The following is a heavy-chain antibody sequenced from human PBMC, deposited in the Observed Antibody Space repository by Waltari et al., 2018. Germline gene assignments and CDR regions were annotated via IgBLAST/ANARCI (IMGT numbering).Heavy chain of an antibody. CDR1: GGTFSSYA. D-gene: IGHD3-10*01. J-gene: IGHJ6*02. CDR3: AREMVQGANYYYYGMDV. Sequence: QVQLVQSGAEVKKPGSSVKVSCKASGGTFSSYAISWVRQAPGQGLEWMGGIIPIFGTANYAQKFQGRVTITTDESTSTAYMELSSLRSEDTAVYYCAREMVQGANYYYYGMDVWGQGTTVTVSS. CDR2: IIPIFGTA. V-gene: IGHV1-69*05.